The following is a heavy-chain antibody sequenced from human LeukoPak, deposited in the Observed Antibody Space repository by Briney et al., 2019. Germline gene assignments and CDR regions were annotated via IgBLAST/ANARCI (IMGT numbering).Heavy chain of an antibody. Sequence: PGGSLRLSCAASGFTFSSYEMNWVRQAPGKGLEWVSYISSSGSTIYYADSVKGRFTISRDNAKNSLYLQMNSLRAEDTAVYYCARDRWGSGSFDYWGQGTLVTVSS. J-gene: IGHJ4*02. CDR1: GFTFSSYE. D-gene: IGHD1-26*01. CDR3: ARDRWGSGSFDY. CDR2: ISSSGSTI. V-gene: IGHV3-48*03.